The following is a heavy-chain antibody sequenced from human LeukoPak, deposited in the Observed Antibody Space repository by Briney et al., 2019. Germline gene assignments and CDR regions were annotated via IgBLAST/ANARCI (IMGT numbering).Heavy chain of an antibody. D-gene: IGHD5-12*01. V-gene: IGHV4-38-2*02. CDR3: ASRPYSGYDYEGDY. CDR2: IYHSGST. Sequence: SETLSLTCTVSGYSISSGYYWGWIRQPPGKGLEWIGSIYHSGSTYYNPSLKSRVTISVDTSKNQFSLKLSSVTAADTAVYYCASRPYSGYDYEGDYWGQGTLVTVSS. CDR1: GYSISSGYY. J-gene: IGHJ4*02.